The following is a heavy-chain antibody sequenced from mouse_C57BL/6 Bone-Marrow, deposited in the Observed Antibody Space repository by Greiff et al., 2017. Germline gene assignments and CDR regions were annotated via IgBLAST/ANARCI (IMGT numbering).Heavy chain of an antibody. CDR3: ARRGYGNLFAY. V-gene: IGHV1-69*01. D-gene: IGHD2-1*01. Sequence: QVQLKQPGAELVMPGASVKLSCKASGYTFTSYWMHWVKQRPGQGLEWIGEIDPSDSYTNYNQKFKGKSTLTVDKSSSTAYMQLSSLTSEDSAVYYCARRGYGNLFAYWGQGTLVTVSA. CDR2: IDPSDSYT. CDR1: GYTFTSYW. J-gene: IGHJ3*01.